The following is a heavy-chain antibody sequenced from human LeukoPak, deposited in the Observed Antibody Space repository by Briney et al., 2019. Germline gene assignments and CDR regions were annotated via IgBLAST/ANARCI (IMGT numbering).Heavy chain of an antibody. D-gene: IGHD3-22*01. CDR3: ARVDYYDSSGYSRPGGNYYYGMDV. CDR2: INHSGST. CDR1: GGSISSSSDY. J-gene: IGHJ6*02. Sequence: PSETLSLTCTVSGGSISSSSDYWGWIRQPPGKGLEWIGEINHSGSTNYNPSLKSRVTISVDTSKNQFSLKLSSVTAADTAVYYCARVDYYDSSGYSRPGGNYYYGMDVWGQGTTVTVSS. V-gene: IGHV4-39*07.